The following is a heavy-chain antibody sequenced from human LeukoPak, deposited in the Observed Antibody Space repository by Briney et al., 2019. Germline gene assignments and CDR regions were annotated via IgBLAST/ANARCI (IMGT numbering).Heavy chain of an antibody. CDR2: INPSGGST. D-gene: IGHD6-13*01. CDR1: GYTFTSYY. V-gene: IGHV1-46*01. Sequence: ASVKVSCKASGYTFTSYYMHWVRQAPGQGLEWMGIINPSGGSTSYAQKFQGRVTITADKSTSTAYMELSSLRSEDTAVYYCAREGRGRIAAAGRDYFDYWGQGTLVTVSS. J-gene: IGHJ4*02. CDR3: AREGRGRIAAAGRDYFDY.